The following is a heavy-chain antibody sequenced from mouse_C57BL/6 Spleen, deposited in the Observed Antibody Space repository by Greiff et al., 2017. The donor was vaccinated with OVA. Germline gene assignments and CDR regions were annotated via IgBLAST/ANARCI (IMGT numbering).Heavy chain of an antibody. CDR1: GYTFPGYW. CDR2: ILPGSGST. V-gene: IGHV1-9*01. Sequence: QVQLQQSGAELMKPGASVKLSCKATGYTFPGYWIEWVKQRPGHGLEWIGEILPGSGSTNYNEKFKGKATFTADTSSNTAYMQLSSLTTEDSAIYYCARGTAQATVYAMDYWGQGTSVTVSS. CDR3: ARGTAQATVYAMDY. D-gene: IGHD3-2*02. J-gene: IGHJ4*01.